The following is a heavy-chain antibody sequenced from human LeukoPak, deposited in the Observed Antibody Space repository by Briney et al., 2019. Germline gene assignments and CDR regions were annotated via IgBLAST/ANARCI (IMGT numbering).Heavy chain of an antibody. D-gene: IGHD1-1*01. CDR3: ARSLTTLTYEGY. CDR1: GFTFSSYM. CDR2: INSGSTYT. Sequence: GGSLRLSCAASGFTFSSYMMNWARQAPGKGLEWVSSINSGSTYTYYTESVKGRFIVSRDNAKNSLFLQMNSLRAEDTAIYYCARSLTTLTYEGYWGQGTLVTVSS. V-gene: IGHV3-21*01. J-gene: IGHJ4*02.